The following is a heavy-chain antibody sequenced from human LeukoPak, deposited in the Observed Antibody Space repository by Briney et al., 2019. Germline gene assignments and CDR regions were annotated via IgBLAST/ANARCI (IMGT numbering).Heavy chain of an antibody. CDR1: GFTVSSNY. V-gene: IGHV3-66*01. J-gene: IGHJ3*02. Sequence: GGSLRLSCAASGFTVSSNYMSWVRQAPGKGLEWVSVIYSGGSTYYADSVKGRFTISRDNSKNTLYLQMNSLRAEDTAVYYCARALIWQQLSVWDDAFDIWGQGTMVTVSS. CDR2: IYSGGST. D-gene: IGHD6-13*01. CDR3: ARALIWQQLSVWDDAFDI.